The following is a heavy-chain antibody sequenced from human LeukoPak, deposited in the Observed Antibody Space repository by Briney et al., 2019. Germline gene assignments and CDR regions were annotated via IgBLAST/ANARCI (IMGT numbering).Heavy chain of an antibody. CDR2: ISGSGGST. CDR3: AKTTGSNLWYFDL. Sequence: GGSLRLSCAASGLTFSSYAMSWVRQAPGKGLEWVSAISGSGGSTYYADSVKGRFTISRDNSKNTLYLQMNSLGAEDTAVYYCAKTTGSNLWYFDLWGRGTLVTVSS. CDR1: GLTFSSYA. V-gene: IGHV3-23*01. D-gene: IGHD2-8*02. J-gene: IGHJ2*01.